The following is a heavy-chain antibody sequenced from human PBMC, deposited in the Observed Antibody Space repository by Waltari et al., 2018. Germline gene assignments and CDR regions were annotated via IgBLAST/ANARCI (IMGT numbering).Heavy chain of an antibody. CDR2: IYSGGST. V-gene: IGHV3-53*02. J-gene: IGHJ4*02. D-gene: IGHD5-12*01. CDR3: ARATRDGYNPGPFDY. CDR1: GFTVSSNY. Sequence: EVQLVETGGGLIQPGGSLRLSCAASGFTVSSNYMSWVRQAPGKGLEWFSGIYSGGSTYYADSVKGRFTISRDNSKNTLYLQMNSLRAEDTAVYYCARATRDGYNPGPFDYWGQGTLVTVSS.